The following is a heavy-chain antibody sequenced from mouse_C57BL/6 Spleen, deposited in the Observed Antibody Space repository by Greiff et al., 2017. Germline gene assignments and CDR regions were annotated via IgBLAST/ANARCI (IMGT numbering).Heavy chain of an antibody. CDR2: IYPGSGNT. D-gene: IGHD1-1*01. CDR3: ARGRDGYAMDY. Sequence: QVQLQQSGAELVRPGASVKLSCKASGYTFTDYYINWVKQRPGQGLEWIARIYPGSGNTYYNEKFKGKATLTAEKSSSTAYMQLSSLTSEDSAVYFCARGRDGYAMDYWGQGTSVTVSS. V-gene: IGHV1-76*01. CDR1: GYTFTDYY. J-gene: IGHJ4*01.